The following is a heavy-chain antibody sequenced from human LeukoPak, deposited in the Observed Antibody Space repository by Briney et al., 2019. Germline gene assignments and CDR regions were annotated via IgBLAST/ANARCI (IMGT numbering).Heavy chain of an antibody. CDR2: INPNSGGT. J-gene: IGHJ4*02. Sequence: GASVKVSCKVSGYTFTGNYIHWVRQAPAQGLEWMGWINPNSGGTNSAQKFQDRVTMTRDTSISTGYMELSRLRSDDTAVYYCARGINGFDYWGQGTLVTVSA. V-gene: IGHV1-2*02. D-gene: IGHD3-10*01. CDR3: ARGINGFDY. CDR1: GYTFTGNY.